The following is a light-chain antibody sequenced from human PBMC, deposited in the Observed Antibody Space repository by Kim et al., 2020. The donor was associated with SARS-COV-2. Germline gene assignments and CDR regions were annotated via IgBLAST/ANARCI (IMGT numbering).Light chain of an antibody. J-gene: IGLJ3*02. CDR3: SSYAGSGRGV. V-gene: IGLV2-23*02. CDR1: NSDVGTYNL. Sequence: QSALTQPASVSGSPGQSITISCTGTNSDVGTYNLVSWYQQHPGKAPKLMIYEVNNRPSGVSDRFSGSKSGNTASLTISGLQAEDEADYYCSSYAGSGRGVFGGGTKVTVL. CDR2: EVN.